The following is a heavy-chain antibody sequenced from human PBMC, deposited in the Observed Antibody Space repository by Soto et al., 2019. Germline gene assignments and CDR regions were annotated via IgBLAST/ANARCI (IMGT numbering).Heavy chain of an antibody. CDR3: ARDRPGFDY. CDR2: IYYSGST. Sequence: QVQLQESGPGLVKPSETLSLTCTVSGGSVSSGSYYWSWIRQPPGKGLEWIGYIYYSGSTNYNPSLKSRVTISVDTSKNQFSPKLSSVTAADTAVYYCARDRPGFDYWGQGTLVTVSS. V-gene: IGHV4-61*01. CDR1: GGSVSSGSYY. J-gene: IGHJ4*02. D-gene: IGHD6-6*01.